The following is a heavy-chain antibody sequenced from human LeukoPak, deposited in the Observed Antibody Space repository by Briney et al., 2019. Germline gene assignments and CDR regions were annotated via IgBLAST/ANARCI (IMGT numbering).Heavy chain of an antibody. CDR1: GFTFSTYG. J-gene: IGHJ4*02. CDR2: IKQDGSEK. Sequence: PGGSLRLSCAASGFTFSTYGMSWVRRAPGKGLEWVASIKQDGSEKNYVDSVKGRFTISRDNARNSLSLQMNSLRAEDTAVFYCARDKQGSFIYWGQGTLVTVSS. CDR3: ARDKQGSFIY. D-gene: IGHD6-19*01. V-gene: IGHV3-7*01.